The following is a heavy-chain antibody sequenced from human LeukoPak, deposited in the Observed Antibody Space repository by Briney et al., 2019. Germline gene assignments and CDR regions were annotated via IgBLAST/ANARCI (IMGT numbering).Heavy chain of an antibody. CDR3: AKGLFDY. V-gene: IGHV3-43D*03. Sequence: PGGSLRLSCVASGFTFDDYAMHWVRQAPGKGLEWVSLISHDGVSAYYADSVKGRFTVSRDNSKNSVYLQMNSLRTEDTALYYCAKGLFDYWGQGSLVTVSS. D-gene: IGHD2-21*02. CDR1: GFTFDDYA. J-gene: IGHJ4*02. CDR2: ISHDGVSA.